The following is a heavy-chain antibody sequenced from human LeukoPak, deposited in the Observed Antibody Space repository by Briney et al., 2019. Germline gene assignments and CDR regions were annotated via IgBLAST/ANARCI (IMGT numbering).Heavy chain of an antibody. V-gene: IGHV4-34*01. J-gene: IGHJ4*02. CDR3: ASYCSSTSCRLDY. D-gene: IGHD2-2*01. CDR1: GGSFSGYY. CDR2: INHSGST. Sequence: SETLSLTCAVYGGSFSGYYWSWIRQPPGKGLEWIGEINHSGSTNCNPSLKSRVTISVDTSKNQFSLKLSSVTAADTAVYYCASYCSSTSCRLDYWGQGTLVTVSS.